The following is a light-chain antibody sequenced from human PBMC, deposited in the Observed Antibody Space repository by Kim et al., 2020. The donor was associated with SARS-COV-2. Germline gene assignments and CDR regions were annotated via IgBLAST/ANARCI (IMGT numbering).Light chain of an antibody. Sequence: ALGQTVRITCRGDNIRSYYASWYQQKPGQAPVLVIYGKNNRPSGIPDRFSGCYSGYTASLTITGAQAEDEADYYCNSRDTNNNRLLFGGGTQLTVL. J-gene: IGLJ3*02. CDR3: NSRDTNNNRLL. CDR2: GKN. CDR1: NIRSYY. V-gene: IGLV3-19*01.